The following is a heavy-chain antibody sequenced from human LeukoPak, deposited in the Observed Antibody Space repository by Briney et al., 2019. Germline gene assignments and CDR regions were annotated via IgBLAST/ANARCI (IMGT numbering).Heavy chain of an antibody. J-gene: IGHJ6*02. CDR3: ASLLTPYHGSGGGGMDV. CDR2: ISGDGSLT. V-gene: IGHV3-74*01. CDR1: GFTFSTHW. D-gene: IGHD3-10*01. Sequence: GGSLRLSCAASGFTFSTHWMYWVRQAPGKEFVWVSRISGDGSLTSYADSVRGRFTISRDNAKETLYLQMTSLRVEDMAVYSCASLLTPYHGSGGGGMDVWGQGTTVTVSS.